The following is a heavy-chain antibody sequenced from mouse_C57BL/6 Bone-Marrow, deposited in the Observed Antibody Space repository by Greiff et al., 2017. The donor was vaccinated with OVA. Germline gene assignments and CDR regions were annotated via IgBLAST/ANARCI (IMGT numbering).Heavy chain of an antibody. CDR1: GYTFTDYE. D-gene: IGHD1-1*01. J-gene: IGHJ2*01. Sequence: QVQLKESGAELVRPGASVTLSCKASGYTFTDYEMHWVKQTPVHGLEWIGAIDPETGGTAYNQKFKGKAILTADKSSSTAYMELRSLTSEDSAVYYCTRPHGSSLDYWGQGTTLTVSS. CDR3: TRPHGSSLDY. CDR2: IDPETGGT. V-gene: IGHV1-15*01.